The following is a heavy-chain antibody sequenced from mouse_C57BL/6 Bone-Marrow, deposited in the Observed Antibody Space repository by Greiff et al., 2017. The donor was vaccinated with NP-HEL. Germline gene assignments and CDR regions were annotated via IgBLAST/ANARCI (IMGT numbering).Heavy chain of an antibody. CDR2: IYPSDSET. Sequence: QVQLQQPGAELVRPGSSVKLSCKASGYTFTSYWMDWVKQRPGQGLEWIGNIYPSDSETHYNQKFKDKATLTVDKSSSTAYMQLSSLTSEDSAVYYCARGRDYGEGPFAYWGQGTLVTVSA. V-gene: IGHV1-61*01. J-gene: IGHJ3*01. CDR1: GYTFTSYW. D-gene: IGHD2-4*01. CDR3: ARGRDYGEGPFAY.